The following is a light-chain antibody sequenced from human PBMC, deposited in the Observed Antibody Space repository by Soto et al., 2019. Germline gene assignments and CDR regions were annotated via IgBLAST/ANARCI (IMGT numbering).Light chain of an antibody. CDR3: GAWDDRMNGPV. V-gene: IGLV1-44*01. CDR2: GNI. CDR1: SSNIGSST. Sequence: QSVLTQPPSASGTPGQRVTISCSGSSSNIGSSTVNWYQQLPGTAPKLLIYGNIQRPSGVPDRFSGSKSGTSASLAVSGLQSEDEADYYCGAWDDRMNGPVFGGGTKVTVL. J-gene: IGLJ2*01.